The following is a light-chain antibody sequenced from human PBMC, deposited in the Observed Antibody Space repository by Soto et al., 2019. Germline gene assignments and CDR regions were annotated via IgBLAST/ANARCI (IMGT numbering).Light chain of an antibody. CDR3: HLYGGSPPLT. CDR1: QSVSSNH. V-gene: IGKV3-20*01. CDR2: GSS. J-gene: IGKJ2*01. Sequence: EIVLTQSPGTLSLSPGERATLSCRASQSVSSNHLAWYQQKPGQAPRLLIYGSSSRTTGIPDRFSGSGSGTDFTLTISRLEPEDFALYVCHLYGGSPPLTFGQGTKVEIK.